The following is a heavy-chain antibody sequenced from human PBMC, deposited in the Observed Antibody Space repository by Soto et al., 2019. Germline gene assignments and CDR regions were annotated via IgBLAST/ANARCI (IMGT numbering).Heavy chain of an antibody. CDR2: ISAYNGNT. D-gene: IGHD5-18*01. Sequence: ASVKVSCKASGYTFTSYGISWVRQAPGQGLEWMGWISAYNGNTNYAQKLQGRVTMTTDTSTSTAYMELRSLRSDDTAVYYCARHNRLSGYSYGLFDYWGQGTLVTVSS. CDR1: GYTFTSYG. CDR3: ARHNRLSGYSYGLFDY. V-gene: IGHV1-18*04. J-gene: IGHJ4*02.